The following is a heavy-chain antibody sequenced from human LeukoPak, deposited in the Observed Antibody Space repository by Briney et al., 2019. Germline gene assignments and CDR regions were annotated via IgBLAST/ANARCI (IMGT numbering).Heavy chain of an antibody. Sequence: SQTLSLTCTVSGGSISSGGHSWSWIRQPPGKGLEWIGYIYHSGSGSTYYNPSLKSRVTISVDTSKNQFSLKLSSVTAADTAVYYCARSATKGVGRYFDWLIDSRLDAFDIWGQGTMVTVSS. CDR2: IYHSGSGST. D-gene: IGHD3-9*01. J-gene: IGHJ3*02. CDR3: ARSATKGVGRYFDWLIDSRLDAFDI. V-gene: IGHV4-30-2*05. CDR1: GGSISSGGHS.